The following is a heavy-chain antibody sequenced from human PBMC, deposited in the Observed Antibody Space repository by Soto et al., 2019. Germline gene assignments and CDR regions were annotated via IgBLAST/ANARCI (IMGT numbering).Heavy chain of an antibody. CDR2: ISGSGGWT. CDR1: GFTFSNYA. CDR3: ARDDYTYGVS. V-gene: IGHV3-23*01. J-gene: IGHJ5*02. Sequence: EVQLWESGGGLVQPGGSLRLSCAASGFTFSNYAMSWVRQAPGKGLEWVSAISGSGGWTYYADSVKGRFVISRDDTTNTLYLQMDSLRAGDTAVYYCARDDYTYGVSWGQGTLVTVSS. D-gene: IGHD5-18*01.